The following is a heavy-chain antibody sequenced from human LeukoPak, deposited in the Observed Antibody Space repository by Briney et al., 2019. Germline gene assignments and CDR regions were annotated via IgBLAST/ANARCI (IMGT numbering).Heavy chain of an antibody. CDR1: GGSISSGDYY. Sequence: SETLSLTCTVSGGSISSGDYYWSWIRQPPGKGLEWIGYIYYSGSTNYNPSLKSRVTISVDTSKNQFSLKLSPVTAADTAVYYCARGYDSSGYYRDYFDYWGQGTLVTVSS. CDR3: ARGYDSSGYYRDYFDY. D-gene: IGHD3-22*01. V-gene: IGHV4-61*08. CDR2: IYYSGST. J-gene: IGHJ4*02.